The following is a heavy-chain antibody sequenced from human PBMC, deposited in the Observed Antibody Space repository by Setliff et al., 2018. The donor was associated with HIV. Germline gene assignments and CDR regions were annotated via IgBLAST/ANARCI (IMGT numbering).Heavy chain of an antibody. J-gene: IGHJ3*02. D-gene: IGHD3-22*01. Sequence: PGGSLRLSCAASGFTFSVHGMHWLRRAPGKGLEWVAFINYDEASAYYADSVKGRVTISRDNSQNTVDLQMSSLRTEDTAIYYCARSHYDSRGYYYRGDAFDIWGLGTMVTVSS. V-gene: IGHV3-30*02. CDR2: INYDEASA. CDR3: ARSHYDSRGYYYRGDAFDI. CDR1: GFTFSVHG.